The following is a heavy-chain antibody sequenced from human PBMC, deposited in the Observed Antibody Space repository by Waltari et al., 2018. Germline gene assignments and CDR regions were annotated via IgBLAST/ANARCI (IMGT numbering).Heavy chain of an antibody. J-gene: IGHJ6*02. CDR3: ATDTGALWMDV. CDR2: INPRGGST. CDR1: EYTFASSY. V-gene: IGHV1-46*01. Sequence: QVQLVQSGAEVKKPGASVKISCKTSEYTFASSYVHWVRQAPGQGLEGMGTINPRGGSTIYAQRFQGRVTMTRDTSTSTVYMELSSLKSEDTAVYYCATDTGALWMDVWGQGTTVTVSS. D-gene: IGHD2-21*01.